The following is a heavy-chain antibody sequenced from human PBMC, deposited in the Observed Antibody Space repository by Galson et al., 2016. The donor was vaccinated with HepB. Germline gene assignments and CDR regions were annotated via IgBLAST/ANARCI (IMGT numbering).Heavy chain of an antibody. V-gene: IGHV3-9*01. J-gene: IGHJ6*02. CDR1: GFTFDDYA. CDR3: AKEGAGVGSTSWTYYYYSGLDV. Sequence: LSCAASGFTFDDYAMHWVRQIPGKGLQWVSGISWNGGSIGYADPVKGRFSISRDNAKNSLYLQMNSLRPEDTALYYCAKEGAGVGSTSWTYYYYSGLDVWGQGTTVTVSS. D-gene: IGHD2-2*01. CDR2: ISWNGGSI.